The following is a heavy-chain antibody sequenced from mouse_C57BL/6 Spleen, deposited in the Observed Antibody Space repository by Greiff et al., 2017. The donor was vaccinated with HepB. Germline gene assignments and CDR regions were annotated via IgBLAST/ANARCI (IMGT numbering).Heavy chain of an antibody. CDR3: ARSGVYYYGSWYYAMDY. CDR2: INPSNGGT. Sequence: QVQLQQPGTELVKPGASVKLSCKASGYTFTSYWMHWVKQRPGQGLEWIGNINPSNGGTNYNEKFKSKATLTVDKSSSTAYMQLSSLTSEDSAVYYCARSGVYYYGSWYYAMDYWGQGTSVTVSS. CDR1: GYTFTSYW. V-gene: IGHV1-53*01. J-gene: IGHJ4*01. D-gene: IGHD1-1*01.